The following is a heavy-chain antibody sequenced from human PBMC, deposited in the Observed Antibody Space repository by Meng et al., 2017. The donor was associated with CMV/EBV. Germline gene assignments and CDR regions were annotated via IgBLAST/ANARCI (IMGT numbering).Heavy chain of an antibody. Sequence: QVQLQRWGAGLVKPSETLSLTCAVYGGSFSGNYWSWARQPPGKGLEWIGEINHSGSTNYNPSLKSRVTISVDTSKNQFSLKLSSVTAADTAVYYCARGGNWFDPWGQGTLVTVSS. CDR3: ARGGNWFDP. V-gene: IGHV4-34*01. J-gene: IGHJ5*02. CDR1: GGSFSGNY. CDR2: INHSGST.